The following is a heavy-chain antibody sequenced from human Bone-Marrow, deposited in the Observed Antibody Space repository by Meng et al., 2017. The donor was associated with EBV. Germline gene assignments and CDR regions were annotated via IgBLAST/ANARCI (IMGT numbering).Heavy chain of an antibody. CDR2: VHYTGST. CDR1: XDSSSSFYY. Sequence: QLQLRESGPGQVKPSXXXXLTXXVXXDSSSSFYYWGWIRQPPGRGLEWIGSVHYTGSTYYSPSLKSRVTVSVDTSKNQFSLRLTSVTAADTAVYYCARPFPSWQSPRLDPFGAWGQGTLVTVSS. J-gene: IGHJ5*02. CDR3: ARPFPSWQSPRLDPFGA. V-gene: IGHV4-39*01. D-gene: IGHD6-19*01.